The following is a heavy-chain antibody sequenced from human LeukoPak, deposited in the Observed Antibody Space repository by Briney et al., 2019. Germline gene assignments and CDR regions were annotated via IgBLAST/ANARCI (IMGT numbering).Heavy chain of an antibody. CDR2: ISSSSSYI. J-gene: IGHJ6*04. Sequence: GGSLRLSCAASGFTFSSYSMNWVRQAPGKGLEWVSSISSSSSYIYYADSVKGRFTISRDNAKNSLYLQMNSLRAEDTAVYYCARVHYGSGSYPRSAAYYYYYGMDVWGKGTTVTVSS. V-gene: IGHV3-21*01. CDR1: GFTFSSYS. D-gene: IGHD3-10*01. CDR3: ARVHYGSGSYPRSAAYYYYYGMDV.